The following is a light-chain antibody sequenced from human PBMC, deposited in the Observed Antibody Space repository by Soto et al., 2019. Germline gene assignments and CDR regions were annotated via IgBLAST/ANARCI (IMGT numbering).Light chain of an antibody. V-gene: IGKV3D-20*02. J-gene: IGKJ5*01. CDR2: GAS. CDR3: QQRSNWIT. CDR1: QSVSSNY. Sequence: EIVLTQSPGTLSLSPGERATLSCRASQSVSSNYLGWYQQKPGQAPRLLIYGASTRATGIPARFSGSGSGTDFTLTISSLEPEDFAVYYCQQRSNWITFGQGTRLEIK.